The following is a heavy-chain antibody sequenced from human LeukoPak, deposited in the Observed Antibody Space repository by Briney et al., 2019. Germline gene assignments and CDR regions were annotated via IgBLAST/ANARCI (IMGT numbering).Heavy chain of an antibody. D-gene: IGHD1-1*01. J-gene: IGHJ1*01. Sequence: GASVKVSCKASGYTFTSYYMHWVRRAPGQGLEWMGIINPSGGSTSYAQKFQGRVTMTRDMSTSTDYMELSSLRSEDTAVYYCARDQLWERVYFQHWGQGTLVTVSS. CDR1: GYTFTSYY. CDR2: INPSGGST. V-gene: IGHV1-46*01. CDR3: ARDQLWERVYFQH.